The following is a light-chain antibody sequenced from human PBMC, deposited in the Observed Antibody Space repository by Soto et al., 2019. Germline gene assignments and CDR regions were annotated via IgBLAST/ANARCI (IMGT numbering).Light chain of an antibody. V-gene: IGKV1-39*01. CDR3: QQSYSTPT. J-gene: IGKJ2*01. CDR1: QSVSIY. Sequence: DIQMPQSPSSLSASVGDRVTITCRTSQSVSIYVNWYQQKPGKAPILLIYASSSLQSGVPSRFSGSGSGTDFTLTISSLEPEGFATYYCQQSYSTPTFGQGTKVEIK. CDR2: ASS.